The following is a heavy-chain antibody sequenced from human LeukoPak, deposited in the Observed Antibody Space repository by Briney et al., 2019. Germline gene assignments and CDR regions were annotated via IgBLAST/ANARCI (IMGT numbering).Heavy chain of an antibody. V-gene: IGHV3-48*01. CDR1: GFTFSSYS. Sequence: PGGSLRLSCAASGFTFSSYSMMWVRQAPGKGLEWVSYISSSSTTIHYADSVKGRFTISRDNAKNSVCLQMNSLRAEDTAVYYCARESRSVGATYYWYFDLWGRGTLVTVSS. J-gene: IGHJ2*01. CDR3: ARESRSVGATYYWYFDL. D-gene: IGHD1-26*01. CDR2: ISSSSTTI.